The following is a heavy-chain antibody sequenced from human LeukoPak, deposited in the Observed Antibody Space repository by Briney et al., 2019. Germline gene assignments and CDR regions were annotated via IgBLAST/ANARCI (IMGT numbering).Heavy chain of an antibody. Sequence: PGGSLRLSCAASGFTFRSYDMHWVRQAPGKGLEYLSAISSNGGSTHYANSVKARFTIHRDNSKNTLYLQMGSLRAEDMAVYYCARDPYSGSYGAYYDDDMDVWGKGTTVTISS. J-gene: IGHJ6*03. CDR3: ARDPYSGSYGAYYDDDMDV. CDR1: GFTFRSYD. V-gene: IGHV3-64*01. CDR2: ISSNGGST. D-gene: IGHD1-26*01.